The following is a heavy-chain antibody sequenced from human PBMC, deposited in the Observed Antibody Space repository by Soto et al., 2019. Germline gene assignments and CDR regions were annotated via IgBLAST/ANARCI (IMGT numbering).Heavy chain of an antibody. Sequence: GGSLRLSCAASGFTFSSYAMSWVRQAPGKGLEWVSAISGSGGSTYYADSVKDRFTISRDNSKNTLYLQMNSLRAEDTAVYYCAKEGGYYDFWSGYYNYWGQGTLVTVSS. D-gene: IGHD3-3*01. CDR2: ISGSGGST. V-gene: IGHV3-23*01. CDR1: GFTFSSYA. CDR3: AKEGGYYDFWSGYYNY. J-gene: IGHJ4*02.